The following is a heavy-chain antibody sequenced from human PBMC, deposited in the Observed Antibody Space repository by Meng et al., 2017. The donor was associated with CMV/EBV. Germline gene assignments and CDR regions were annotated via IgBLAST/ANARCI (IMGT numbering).Heavy chain of an antibody. J-gene: IGHJ6*02. D-gene: IGHD3-3*01. Sequence: GGSLRLSCAASGFTVSSNYMSWVRQAPGKGLEWVSVIYSGGSTYYADSVKGRFTISRDNSKNTLYLQMNSLRAEDTAVYYCARDDYDFWSGYYYGYYYYYGMDVWGQGTTVTVSS. CDR3: ARDDYDFWSGYYYGYYYYYGMDV. CDR2: IYSGGST. CDR1: GFTVSSNY. V-gene: IGHV3-53*01.